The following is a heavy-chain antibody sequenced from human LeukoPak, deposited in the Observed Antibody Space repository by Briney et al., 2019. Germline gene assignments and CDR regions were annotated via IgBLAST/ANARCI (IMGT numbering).Heavy chain of an antibody. D-gene: IGHD6-19*01. CDR1: GASISSRNYY. CDR2: IYFSGST. J-gene: IGHJ5*02. CDR3: ARHGVSTGWSLYNWFDP. V-gene: IGHV4-39*01. Sequence: SETLSLTCTVSGASISSRNYYWVWIRQPPGQGLEWIGSIYFSGSTYYNPSLKSRATTSVETSKKQFSLKLSPVTAADTAVYYCARHGVSTGWSLYNWFDPWGQGTLVTVSS.